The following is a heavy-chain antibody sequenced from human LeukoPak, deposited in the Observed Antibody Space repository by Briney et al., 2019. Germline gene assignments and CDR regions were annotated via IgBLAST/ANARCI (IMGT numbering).Heavy chain of an antibody. CDR3: ARDSDGSGSYRPVYYYYGMDV. Sequence: GGSLRLSCAASGFTFSSYEMNWVRQAPGKGLAWVSYISSSGSTIYYADSVKGRFTISRDNAKNSLYLQMNSLRAEDTAVYYCARDSDGSGSYRPVYYYYGMDVWGKGTTVTVSS. D-gene: IGHD3-10*01. CDR1: GFTFSSYE. V-gene: IGHV3-48*03. CDR2: ISSSGSTI. J-gene: IGHJ6*04.